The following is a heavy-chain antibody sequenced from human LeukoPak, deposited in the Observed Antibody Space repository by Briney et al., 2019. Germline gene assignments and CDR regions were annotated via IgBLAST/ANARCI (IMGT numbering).Heavy chain of an antibody. D-gene: IGHD6-13*01. J-gene: IGHJ4*02. CDR1: GFTFGDYA. V-gene: IGHV3-49*04. Sequence: PGGSLRLSCTASGFTFGDYAMSWVRRAPGKGLEWVGFIRSKAYGGTTEYAASVKGRFTISRDDSKSIAYLQMNSLKTEDTAVYYCTRARVGSSHPMDYWGQGTLVTVSS. CDR3: TRARVGSSHPMDY. CDR2: IRSKAYGGTT.